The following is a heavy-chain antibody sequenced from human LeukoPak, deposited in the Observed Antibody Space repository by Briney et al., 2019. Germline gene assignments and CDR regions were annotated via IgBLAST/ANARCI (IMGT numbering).Heavy chain of an antibody. Sequence: GESLKISCKGSGYSFTSYWIGWVRQMPGKGLEWMGIIYPGDSDTRYSPSFQGQVTIAADKSISTVYLQGSSLKASDTAMYYCARRTGSSGWYVLDYWGQGTLVTVSS. CDR1: GYSFTSYW. V-gene: IGHV5-51*01. CDR3: ARRTGSSGWYVLDY. D-gene: IGHD6-13*01. CDR2: IYPGDSDT. J-gene: IGHJ4*02.